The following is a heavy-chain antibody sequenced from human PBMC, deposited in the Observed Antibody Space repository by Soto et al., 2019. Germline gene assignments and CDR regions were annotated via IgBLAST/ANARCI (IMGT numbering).Heavy chain of an antibody. V-gene: IGHV3-53*01. CDR1: GFTVSSNY. D-gene: IGHD4-17*01. CDR3: ARDGSTVTTNYHYAMDV. CDR2: IYSGGST. Sequence: PGGSLRLSCAGSGFTVSSNYMSWVRQAPGKGLEWVSVIYSGGSTYYADSVKGRFTISRDNAKNSLYLQMNSLRAEDTAVYYCARDGSTVTTNYHYAMDVWGQGTTVTGAS. J-gene: IGHJ6*02.